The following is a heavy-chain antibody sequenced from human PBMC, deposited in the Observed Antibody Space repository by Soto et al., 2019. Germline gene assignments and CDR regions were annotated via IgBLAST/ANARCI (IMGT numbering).Heavy chain of an antibody. CDR1: GFTFSSYA. J-gene: IGHJ4*02. V-gene: IGHV3-23*01. D-gene: IGHD3-22*01. CDR3: AKGAYAMIVVVESLSGLVSDY. Sequence: GGSLRLSCAASGFTFSSYAMSWVRQAPGKGLEWVSAISGSGGSTYYADSVKGRFTISRDNSKNTLYLQMNSLRAEDTAVYYCAKGAYAMIVVVESLSGLVSDYWGQGTLVTVSS. CDR2: ISGSGGST.